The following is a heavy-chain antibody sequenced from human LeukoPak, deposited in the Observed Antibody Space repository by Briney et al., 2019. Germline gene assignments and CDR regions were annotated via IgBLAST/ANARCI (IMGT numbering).Heavy chain of an antibody. V-gene: IGHV3-7*05. Sequence: PGGSLRLSCTASGFTFSNYYMTWVRQAPGKGLEWVANIKQDGSEKYYVDSVKGRFTISRDNAKNSLYLQMNSLRAEDTAVYYCARSYSPFDYWGQGTLVTVSS. D-gene: IGHD6-13*01. CDR2: IKQDGSEK. CDR1: GFTFSNYY. CDR3: ARSYSPFDY. J-gene: IGHJ4*02.